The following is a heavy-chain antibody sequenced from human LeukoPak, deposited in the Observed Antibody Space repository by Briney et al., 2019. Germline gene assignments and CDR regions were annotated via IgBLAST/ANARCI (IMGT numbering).Heavy chain of an antibody. Sequence: SETLSLTCTVSGGSISSGSYYWSWIRQPAGKGLEWIGRIYTSGSTNYNPSLKSRVTTSVDTSKNQFSLKLSSVTAADTAVYYCARAADNWNDVWFDPWGQGTLVTVSS. V-gene: IGHV4-61*02. J-gene: IGHJ5*02. CDR3: ARAADNWNDVWFDP. CDR1: GGSISSGSYY. CDR2: IYTSGST. D-gene: IGHD1-1*01.